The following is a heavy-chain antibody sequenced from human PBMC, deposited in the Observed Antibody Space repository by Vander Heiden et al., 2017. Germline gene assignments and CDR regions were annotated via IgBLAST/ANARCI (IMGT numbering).Heavy chain of an antibody. CDR3: AREGEAWSDYEGYNWFDP. D-gene: IGHD3-3*01. Sequence: QVQLVQSGAEVQKPGASVKVPCTASGATFPGYAIHWVRQAPGQRLEWMGGNNPRTGGTNYAQKVQGRVTMTRDTSIRTVYMEVTRLTSDDTAVYYCAREGEAWSDYEGYNWFDPWGQGALVFVSS. CDR1: GATFPGYA. V-gene: IGHV1-2*02. J-gene: IGHJ5*02. CDR2: NNPRTGGT.